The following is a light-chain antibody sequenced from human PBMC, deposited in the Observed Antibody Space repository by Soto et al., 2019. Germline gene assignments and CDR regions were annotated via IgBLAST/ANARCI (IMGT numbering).Light chain of an antibody. V-gene: IGLV1-51*01. CDR1: GSSLGENA. J-gene: IGLJ2*01. Sequence: QSVLTQPPSVSAAPGQTVTISCSGDGSSLGENAMCWYQVLPVAAPRVLIYDIYKRSSGITDRFSGSTSGPSAKLTITAIQVGDEAEYYCGTWGWGMRVLGAGTKLTVL. CDR2: DIY. CDR3: GTWGWGMRV.